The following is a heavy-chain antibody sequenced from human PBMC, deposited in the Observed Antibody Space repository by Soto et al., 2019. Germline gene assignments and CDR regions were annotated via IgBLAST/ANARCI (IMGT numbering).Heavy chain of an antibody. CDR3: AHIGRGDAFDI. D-gene: IGHD3-10*01. CDR1: GFSLSTSGVG. J-gene: IGHJ3*02. CDR2: IYWDDDK. Sequence: GSGPTGEPTQTLTLTCTFSGFSLSTSGVGVGWIRQPPGKALEWLALIYWDDDKRYSPSLKSRLTITKDTSKNQVVLTMTNMDPVDTATYYCAHIGRGDAFDIWGQGTMVTISS. V-gene: IGHV2-5*02.